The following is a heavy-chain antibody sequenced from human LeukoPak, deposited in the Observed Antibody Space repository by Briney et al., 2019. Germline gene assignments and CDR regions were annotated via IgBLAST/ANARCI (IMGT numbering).Heavy chain of an antibody. V-gene: IGHV1-8*01. CDR1: GYTFTSYD. Sequence: ASVKVSCKASGYTFTSYDINWVRQATGQGLEWMGWMNPNSGSTGYAQKFQGRVTMTRNTSISTAYMELSSLRSEDTAVYYCASARVEGEVGAFDYWGQGTLVTVSS. J-gene: IGHJ4*02. D-gene: IGHD1-26*01. CDR3: ASARVEGEVGAFDY. CDR2: MNPNSGST.